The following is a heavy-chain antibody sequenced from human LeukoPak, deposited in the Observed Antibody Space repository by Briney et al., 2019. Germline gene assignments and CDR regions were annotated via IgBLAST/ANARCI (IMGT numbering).Heavy chain of an antibody. V-gene: IGHV3-49*04. D-gene: IGHD3-3*01. Sequence: GGSLRLSCTASGFTFGDYAMSWVRQAPGKGLEWVGFIRSKAYGGTTEYAATVKGRFTISRDDSKSIAYLQMHSLKTKDTAVYYRTRDPHAYDFWGDYYGDYWGQGTLVTVSS. CDR3: TRDPHAYDFWGDYYGDY. CDR2: IRSKAYGGTT. J-gene: IGHJ4*02. CDR1: GFTFGDYA.